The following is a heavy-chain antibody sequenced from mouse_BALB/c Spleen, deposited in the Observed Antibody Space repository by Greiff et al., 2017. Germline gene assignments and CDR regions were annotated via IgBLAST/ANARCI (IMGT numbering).Heavy chain of an antibody. D-gene: IGHD2-2*01. CDR2: INPYNDGT. Sequence: EVQLQQSGPELVKPGASVKMSCKASGYTFTSYVMHWVKQKPGQGLEWIGYINPYNDGTKYNEKFKGKATLTSDKSSSTAYMELSSLTSEDSAVYYCARGYGYDYWYFDVWGAGTTVTVSS. CDR1: GYTFTSYV. V-gene: IGHV1-14*01. J-gene: IGHJ1*01. CDR3: ARGYGYDYWYFDV.